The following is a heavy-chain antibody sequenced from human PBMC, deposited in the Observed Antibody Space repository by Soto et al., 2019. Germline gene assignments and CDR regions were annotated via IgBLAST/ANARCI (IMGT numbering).Heavy chain of an antibody. D-gene: IGHD3-10*01. CDR1: GGSISSYY. Sequence: SSETLSLTCTVSGGSISSYYWSWIRQPPGKGLEWIGYIYYSGSTNYNPSLKSRVTISVDTSKNQFSLKLSSVTAADTAVYYCASQYYYGSGSLTKKTKEYYYTDVWGKGTTVT. CDR2: IYYSGST. V-gene: IGHV4-59*08. J-gene: IGHJ6*03. CDR3: ASQYYYGSGSLTKKTKEYYYTDV.